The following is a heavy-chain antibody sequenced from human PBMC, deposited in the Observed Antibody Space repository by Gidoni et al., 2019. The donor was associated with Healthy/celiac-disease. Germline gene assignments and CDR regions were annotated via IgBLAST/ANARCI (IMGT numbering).Heavy chain of an antibody. V-gene: IGHV3-9*01. Sequence: EVQLVESGGGLVQPGRSLRLSCAASGFTFDDYAMHWVRQAPGKGLEWVSGISWNSGSIGYADSVKGRFTISRDNAKNSLYLQMNSLRAEDTALYYCAKDTGDCTNGVCYMTWVFDYWGQGTLVTVSS. D-gene: IGHD2-8*01. CDR2: ISWNSGSI. CDR1: GFTFDDYA. CDR3: AKDTGDCTNGVCYMTWVFDY. J-gene: IGHJ4*02.